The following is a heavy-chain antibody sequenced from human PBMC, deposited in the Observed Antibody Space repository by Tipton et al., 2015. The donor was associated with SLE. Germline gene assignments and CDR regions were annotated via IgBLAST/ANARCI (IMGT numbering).Heavy chain of an antibody. CDR2: ISGSGGST. CDR1: GFTFSSYA. V-gene: IGHV3-23*01. CDR3: AKAFVIGRSSWYAGGYYFDY. J-gene: IGHJ4*02. Sequence: SLRLSCAASGFTFSSYAMSWVRQAPGKGLEWVSAISGSGGSTYYADSVKGRFTISRDNSKNTLYLQMNSLRAEDTAVYYCAKAFVIGRSSWYAGGYYFDYWGQGTLVTVSS. D-gene: IGHD6-13*01.